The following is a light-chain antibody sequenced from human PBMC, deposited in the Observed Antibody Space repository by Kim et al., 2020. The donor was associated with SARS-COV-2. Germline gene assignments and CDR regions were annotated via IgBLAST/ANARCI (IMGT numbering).Light chain of an antibody. CDR2: KAV. CDR3: QRYDSYPYT. V-gene: IGKV1-5*03. CDR1: QSISNW. Sequence: DIQMTQSPSIVSASVGDRVTLTCRASQSISNWLVWYQQKPGKAPKLLISKAVTLESGVPSGFSGSGSGTEYTLTISSLQPDDFATYLCQRYDSYPYTLRRETKLEI. J-gene: IGKJ2*01.